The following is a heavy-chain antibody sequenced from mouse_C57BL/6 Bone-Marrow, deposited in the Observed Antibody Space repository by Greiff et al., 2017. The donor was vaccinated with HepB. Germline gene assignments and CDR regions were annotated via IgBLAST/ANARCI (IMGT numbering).Heavy chain of an antibody. Sequence: VQLQQPGAELVRPGTSVKLSCKASGYTFTSYWMHWVKQRPGQGLEWIGVIDPSDSYTNYNQKFKGKATLTVDTSSSTAYMQLSSLTSEDSAVYYCARFLYYYGSIFAYWGQGTLVTVSA. V-gene: IGHV1-59*01. CDR2: IDPSDSYT. CDR3: ARFLYYYGSIFAY. D-gene: IGHD1-1*01. J-gene: IGHJ3*01. CDR1: GYTFTSYW.